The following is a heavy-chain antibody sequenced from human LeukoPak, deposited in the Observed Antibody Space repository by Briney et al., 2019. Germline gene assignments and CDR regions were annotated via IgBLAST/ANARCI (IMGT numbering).Heavy chain of an antibody. V-gene: IGHV4-61*01. D-gene: IGHD1-1*01. J-gene: IGHJ4*02. CDR3: ARASLSLSYYFDY. CDR2: IYYSGST. Sequence: SETLSLTCTVSGGSVSSGSYYWSWIRQPPGKGLEWIGYIYYSGSTNYNPSLKSRVTISVDTSKNQFSLKLSSVTAADTAVYYCARASLSLSYYFDYWGQGTLVTVSS. CDR1: GGSVSSGSYY.